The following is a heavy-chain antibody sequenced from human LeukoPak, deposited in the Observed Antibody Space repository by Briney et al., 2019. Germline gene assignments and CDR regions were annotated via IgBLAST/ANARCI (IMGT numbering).Heavy chain of an antibody. CDR3: AILSPRGNWFDP. CDR1: GGSISSSNW. CDR2: IYHSGST. J-gene: IGHJ5*02. V-gene: IGHV4-4*02. Sequence: RSSETLSLTCAVSGGSISSSNWWSWVRQPPGKGLEWIGEIYHSGSTNYNPSLKSRVTISVDRSKNQFSLKLSSVTAADTAVYYCAILSPRGNWFDPWGQGTLVTVSS. D-gene: IGHD3-10*01.